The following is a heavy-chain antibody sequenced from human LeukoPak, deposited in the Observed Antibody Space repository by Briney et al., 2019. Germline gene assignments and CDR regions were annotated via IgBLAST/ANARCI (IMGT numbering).Heavy chain of an antibody. D-gene: IGHD4-17*01. CDR1: GFTFSSYG. CDR3: AKERDYAEDMDV. CDR2: IWFDGTYE. V-gene: IGHV3-33*06. Sequence: GGSLRLCCAASGFTFSSYGMHWVRQAPGKGLEWVALIWFDGTYEYYADSVKGRFTISRDNSNKTLYLQMNSLRAEDTAVYYCAKERDYAEDMDVWGKGTTVTVSS. J-gene: IGHJ6*03.